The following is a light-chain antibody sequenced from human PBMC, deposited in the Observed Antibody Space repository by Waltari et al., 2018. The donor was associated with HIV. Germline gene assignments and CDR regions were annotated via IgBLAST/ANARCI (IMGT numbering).Light chain of an antibody. CDR1: SLRNKY. CDR3: SSRDSSNSPLL. V-gene: IGLV3-19*01. CDR2: SKN. Sequence: SSALTQDPTASVALGQTVKITCQGDSLRNKYASWYQARPGQAPVLVIFSKNSRPSGIPDRFSGSTSGDTASLTIIGAQAEDEAAYFCSSRDSSNSPLLFGGGTKLTVL. J-gene: IGLJ2*01.